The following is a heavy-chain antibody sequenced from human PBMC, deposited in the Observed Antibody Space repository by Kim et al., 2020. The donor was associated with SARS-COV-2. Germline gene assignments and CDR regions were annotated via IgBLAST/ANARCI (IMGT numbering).Heavy chain of an antibody. V-gene: IGHV3-74*01. Sequence: ADSVKGRFTISRDNAKNTLYLQMNSLRAEDTAVYYCARAHDTGSGTSFDIWGQGTMVTVSS. D-gene: IGHD3-10*01. J-gene: IGHJ3*02. CDR3: ARAHDTGSGTSFDI.